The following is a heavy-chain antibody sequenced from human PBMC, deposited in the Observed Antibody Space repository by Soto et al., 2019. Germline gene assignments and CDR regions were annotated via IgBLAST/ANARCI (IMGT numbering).Heavy chain of an antibody. CDR3: AKGYSGTGSYAYSYYFDY. CDR1: GFTFSSYG. V-gene: IGHV3-30*18. J-gene: IGHJ4*02. Sequence: QVQLVESGGGVVQPGRSLRLSCAASGFTFSSYGMHWVRQAPGKGLEWVAVISYDGTYKNYADSVKGRFPISRDKSKNTLYLQMNSLRAEDTSVYYCAKGYSGTGSYAYSYYFDYWGQGTLVTVSS. D-gene: IGHD3-10*01. CDR2: ISYDGTYK.